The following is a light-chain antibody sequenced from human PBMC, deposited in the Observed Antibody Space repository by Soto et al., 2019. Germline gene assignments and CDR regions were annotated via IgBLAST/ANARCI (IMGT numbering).Light chain of an antibody. CDR1: SSDVGGYNY. CDR3: ISFTSRHIYV. J-gene: IGLJ1*01. Sequence: QSVLTQPASVSGSPGQSSTISCTGTSSDVGGYNYVSWYQQHPGRAPKLIIYDVTNRPSGISNRFSGSKSGNTASLTISGLQTEDEADYYCISFTSRHIYVFGTGTKVTVL. V-gene: IGLV2-14*03. CDR2: DVT.